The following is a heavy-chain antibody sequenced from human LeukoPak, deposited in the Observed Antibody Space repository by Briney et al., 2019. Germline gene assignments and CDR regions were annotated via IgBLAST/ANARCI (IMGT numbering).Heavy chain of an antibody. V-gene: IGHV3-15*01. Sequence: GGSLRLSCAASGFTFSNAWVSWVRQAPGKGLEWVGRIKSKTDGGTSDYAAPVKGRFTISRDDSKNTLYLQMNSLKTENPAVYYYTTDNSYTIWYYYGSSGYRLGDDYWGQGTLVTASS. J-gene: IGHJ4*02. CDR3: TTDNSYTIWYYYGSSGYRLGDDY. CDR2: IKSKTDGGTS. D-gene: IGHD3-22*01. CDR1: GFTFSNAW.